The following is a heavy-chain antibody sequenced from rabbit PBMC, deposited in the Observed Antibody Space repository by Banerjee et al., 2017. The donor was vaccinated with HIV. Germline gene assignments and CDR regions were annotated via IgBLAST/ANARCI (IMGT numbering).Heavy chain of an antibody. J-gene: IGHJ6*01. Sequence: QQQLEESGGGLVKPGGNLTLTCTASGFSFSSGYDIYWVRQAPGKGLEWIACIDAGSSGSTYYANWAKGRFTISKTSSTTVTLQMTSLTAADTATYFCARSTSGYDIGDLWGQGTLVTVS. CDR3: ARSTSGYDIGDL. D-gene: IGHD1-1*01. CDR1: GFSFSSGYD. CDR2: IDAGSSGST. V-gene: IGHV1S45*01.